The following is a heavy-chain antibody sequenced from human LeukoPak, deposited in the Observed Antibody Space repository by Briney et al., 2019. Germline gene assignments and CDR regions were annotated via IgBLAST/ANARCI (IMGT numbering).Heavy chain of an antibody. CDR3: ARASGYDWSLVRWFDY. Sequence: SETLSLTRTVSGGSISSYYWSWIRQPAGKGLEWIGRIYTSGSTNYNPSLKSRVTMSVDTSKNQFSLKLSSVTAADTAVYYCARASGYDWSLVRWFDYWGQGTLVTVSS. CDR2: IYTSGST. J-gene: IGHJ4*02. D-gene: IGHD5-12*01. V-gene: IGHV4-4*07. CDR1: GGSISSYY.